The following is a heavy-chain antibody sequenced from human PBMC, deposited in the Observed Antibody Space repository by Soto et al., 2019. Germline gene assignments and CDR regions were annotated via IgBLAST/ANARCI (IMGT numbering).Heavy chain of an antibody. J-gene: IGHJ4*02. V-gene: IGHV3-7*05. D-gene: IGHD3-22*01. CDR3: ARDPEGYYDSSGYYYGMHFDY. CDR1: GFTFSSYW. Sequence: GGSLRLSCAASGFTFSSYWMSWVRQAPGKGLEWVANIKQDGSEKYYVDSVKGRFTISRDNAKNSLYLQMNSLRAEDTAVYYCARDPEGYYDSSGYYYGMHFDYWGQGTLVTVSS. CDR2: IKQDGSEK.